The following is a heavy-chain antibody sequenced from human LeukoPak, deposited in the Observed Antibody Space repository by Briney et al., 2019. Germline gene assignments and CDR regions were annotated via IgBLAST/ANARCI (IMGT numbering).Heavy chain of an antibody. D-gene: IGHD3-22*01. Sequence: SETLSLTCAVYGGSFSGYYWSWIRQPPGKGLEWIGEINHSGSTNYNPSLKSRVTISVDTSKNQFSLKLSSVTAADTAVYYCARGHRSPSSGYNPKYFQHWGQGTLVTVSS. J-gene: IGHJ1*01. CDR3: ARGHRSPSSGYNPKYFQH. CDR1: GGSFSGYY. CDR2: INHSGST. V-gene: IGHV4-34*01.